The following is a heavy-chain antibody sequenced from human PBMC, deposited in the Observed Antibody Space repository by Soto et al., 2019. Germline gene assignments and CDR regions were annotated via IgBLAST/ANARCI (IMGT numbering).Heavy chain of an antibody. Sequence: PGGSLRLSCAASGFTFSSYSMNWVRQAPGKGLEWVSSISSSSSYIYYADSVKGRFTISRDNAKNSLYLQMNSLRAEDTAVYYCARAGRPLHYFDYWGQGALVTVSS. CDR1: GFTFSSYS. CDR2: ISSSSSYI. CDR3: ARAGRPLHYFDY. J-gene: IGHJ4*02. V-gene: IGHV3-21*01. D-gene: IGHD2-21*01.